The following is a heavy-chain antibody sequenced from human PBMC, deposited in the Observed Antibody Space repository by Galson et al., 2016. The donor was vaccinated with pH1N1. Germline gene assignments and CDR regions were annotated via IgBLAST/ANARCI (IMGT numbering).Heavy chain of an antibody. CDR1: FTFSNHG. V-gene: IGHV7-4-1*04. CDR2: INTKTGNP. Sequence: FTFSNHGINWVRQAPGQGLEWMGWINTKTGNPTYAQGFTGRFVFSLDASVSMAYLQISSLKAEDTAVYYCARSYCSSTSCYGGSYYYYGMDVWGQGTTVTVSS. D-gene: IGHD2-2*01. CDR3: ARSYCSSTSCYGGSYYYYGMDV. J-gene: IGHJ6*02.